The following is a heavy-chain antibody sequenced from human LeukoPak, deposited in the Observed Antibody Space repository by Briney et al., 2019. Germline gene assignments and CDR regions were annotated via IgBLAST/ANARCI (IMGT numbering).Heavy chain of an antibody. Sequence: PGGSLRLSCAASGFTFSDYYMSWIRQAPGKGLEWVSYISSSGSTIYYADSVKGRFTISRDNAKNSLYLQMNSLRAEDTAVYYCAGTRIDYGSGSGGYYFDYWGQGTLVTVSS. D-gene: IGHD3-10*01. CDR1: GFTFSDYY. CDR2: ISSSGSTI. CDR3: AGTRIDYGSGSGGYYFDY. J-gene: IGHJ4*02. V-gene: IGHV3-11*01.